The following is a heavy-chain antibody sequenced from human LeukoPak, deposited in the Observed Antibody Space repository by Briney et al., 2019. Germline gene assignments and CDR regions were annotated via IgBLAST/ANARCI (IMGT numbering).Heavy chain of an antibody. V-gene: IGHV3-30*02. D-gene: IGHD5-18*01. CDR3: AKDPRGYSYGSHFDY. J-gene: IGHJ4*02. CDR2: IRYDGSNK. Sequence: GGSLRLSCAASGFTFSSYSMNWVRQAPGKGLEWVAFIRYDGSNKCYADSVKGRFTISRDNSKNTLYLQMNSLRAEDTAVYYCAKDPRGYSYGSHFDYWGQGTLVTVSS. CDR1: GFTFSSYS.